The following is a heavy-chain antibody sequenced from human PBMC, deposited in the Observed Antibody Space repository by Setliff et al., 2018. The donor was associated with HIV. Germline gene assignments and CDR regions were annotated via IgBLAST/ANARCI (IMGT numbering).Heavy chain of an antibody. CDR2: ISYDETDK. CDR1: GFTFSSYA. V-gene: IGHV3-30*04. Sequence: SCAASGFTFSSYAMHWVRQSPGKGLEWMAVISYDETDKYYADSVKGRFTISRDNSKNMLYLQMNSLRAEDTAVYYCAKDGQRVGYGSDFDYWGQGTLVTVSS. CDR3: AKDGQRVGYGSDFDY. D-gene: IGHD6-25*01. J-gene: IGHJ4*02.